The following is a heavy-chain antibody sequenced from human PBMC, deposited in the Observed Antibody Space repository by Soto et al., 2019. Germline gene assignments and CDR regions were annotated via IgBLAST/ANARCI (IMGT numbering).Heavy chain of an antibody. Sequence: EVQLVESGGGVVQPGGSLRLSCAASGFTFSSYSMNWVRQAPGKGLAWVSYISSSSSTIYYADSVKGRFTISRDNAKNSLYLQMNSLRAEDTAVYYCASEFGEPLMDVWGQGTTVTVSS. CDR2: ISSSSSTI. V-gene: IGHV3-48*01. J-gene: IGHJ6*02. CDR1: GFTFSSYS. CDR3: ASEFGEPLMDV. D-gene: IGHD3-10*01.